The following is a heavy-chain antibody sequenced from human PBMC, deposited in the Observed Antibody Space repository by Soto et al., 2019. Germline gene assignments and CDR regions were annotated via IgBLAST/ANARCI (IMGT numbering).Heavy chain of an antibody. J-gene: IGHJ6*02. CDR1: GYTFTSYY. V-gene: IGHV1-46*01. D-gene: IGHD2-15*01. CDR3: ARDRNAAGPTYYYYYYGMDV. Sequence: ASVKVSCKASGYTFTSYYMHWVRQAPGQGLEWMGIINPSGGSTSYAQKFQGRVTMTRDTSTSTVYMELSSLRSEDTAVYYCARDRNAAGPTYYYYYYGMDVWGQGTTVTVSS. CDR2: INPSGGST.